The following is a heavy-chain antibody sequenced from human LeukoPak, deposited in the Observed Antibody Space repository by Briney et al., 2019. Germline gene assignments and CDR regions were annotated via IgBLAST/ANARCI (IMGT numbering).Heavy chain of an antibody. V-gene: IGHV3-23*01. CDR1: GFTFSSHA. J-gene: IGHJ3*02. CDR2: ISGSGGST. CDR3: AKVSLLMTNDAFDI. D-gene: IGHD3-16*01. Sequence: PGGSLRLSRAASGFTFSSHAINWVRQAPGKGLEWVSTISGSGGSTYYADSVKGRFTVSRDNSKNTLYLQMNSLRADDTAVYYCAKVSLLMTNDAFDIWGQGTMVTVSS.